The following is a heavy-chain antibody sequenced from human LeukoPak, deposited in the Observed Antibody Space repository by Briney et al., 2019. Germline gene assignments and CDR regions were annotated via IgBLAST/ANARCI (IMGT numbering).Heavy chain of an antibody. D-gene: IGHD2-2*01. Sequence: PSETLSLTCSVSGASISSDAYCWSWIPQHPGKGLEWIGYISYSGSTYENPSLKSRVTISVDTSANQFSLKLRSVTAADTAVYNCAAIVVLTAAIDYWGQGTLVTVSS. J-gene: IGHJ4*02. CDR2: ISYSGST. CDR3: AAIVVLTAAIDY. V-gene: IGHV4-31*03. CDR1: GASISSDAYC.